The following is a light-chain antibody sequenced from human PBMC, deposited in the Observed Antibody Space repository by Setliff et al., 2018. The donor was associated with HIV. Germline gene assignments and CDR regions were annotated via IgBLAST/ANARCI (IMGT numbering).Light chain of an antibody. Sequence: QSVLTQPPSVSAAPGQKVTISCSGSSSNIGNNYVSWYQQFPGTAPKLFVYENNKRPSGIPDRVSGSKSGTSANLGITGLQTGDEADYYCGTWDSSLSAPVFGGGTKVTVL. J-gene: IGLJ3*02. V-gene: IGLV1-51*02. CDR1: SSNIGNNY. CDR3: GTWDSSLSAPV. CDR2: ENN.